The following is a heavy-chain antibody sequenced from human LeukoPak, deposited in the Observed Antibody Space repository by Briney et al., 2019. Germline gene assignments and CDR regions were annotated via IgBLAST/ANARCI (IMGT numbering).Heavy chain of an antibody. V-gene: IGHV3-33*01. Sequence: PGGSLRLSCAASGFAFSSYGMHWVRQAPGKGLEWVAVIWYDGSNKYYADSVKGRFTISRDNSKNTLYLQMNSLRAEDTAVYYCARDKLGRGVITATIDHWGQGTLVTVSS. CDR2: IWYDGSNK. CDR3: ARDKLGRGVITATIDH. CDR1: GFAFSSYG. J-gene: IGHJ4*02. D-gene: IGHD3-10*01.